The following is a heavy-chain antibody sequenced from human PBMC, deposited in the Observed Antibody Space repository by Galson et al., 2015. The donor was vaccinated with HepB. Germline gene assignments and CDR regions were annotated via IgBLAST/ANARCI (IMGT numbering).Heavy chain of an antibody. V-gene: IGHV5-10-1*01. CDR2: IDPSASYT. D-gene: IGHD6-13*01. J-gene: IGHJ6*02. CDR1: GYSFTSYW. Sequence: QSGAEVKKPGESLRISCKGSGYSFTSYWISWVRQMPGKGLEWMGRIDPSASYTNYSPSFQGHVTISADKSISTAYLQWSSLKASDTAMYYCARRRGIAAAVTPWGPRPIDPYYYYGMDVWGQGTTVTVSS. CDR3: ARRRGIAAAVTPWGPRPIDPYYYYGMDV.